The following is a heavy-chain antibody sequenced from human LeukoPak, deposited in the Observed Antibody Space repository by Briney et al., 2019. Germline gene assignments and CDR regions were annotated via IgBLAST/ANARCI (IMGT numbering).Heavy chain of an antibody. J-gene: IGHJ6*03. V-gene: IGHV1-18*01. CDR2: ISAYNGNT. Sequence: ASVKVSCKASGGTFSSYAISWVRQAPGQGLEWMGWISAYNGNTNYAQKLQGRVTMTTDTSTSTAYMELRSLRSDDTAVYYCARLITMVRGVIIFHYYYMDVWGKGTTVTISS. D-gene: IGHD3-10*01. CDR3: ARLITMVRGVIIFHYYYMDV. CDR1: GGTFSSYA.